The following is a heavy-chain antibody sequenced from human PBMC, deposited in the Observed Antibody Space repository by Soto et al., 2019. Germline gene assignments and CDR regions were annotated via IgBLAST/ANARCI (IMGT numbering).Heavy chain of an antibody. CDR1: GSTFSGYN. Sequence: GGSLRLSCAASGSTFSGYNMSWIRQAPGKGLEWVSYITSSGSNTFDAESVKGRFTISRDNTMNLLYLQMNSLSAEDTAVYYCARRGTISSAHHSDHWGQGTLVTVSS. V-gene: IGHV3-11*01. J-gene: IGHJ4*02. CDR2: ITSSGSNT. D-gene: IGHD6-6*01. CDR3: ARRGTISSAHHSDH.